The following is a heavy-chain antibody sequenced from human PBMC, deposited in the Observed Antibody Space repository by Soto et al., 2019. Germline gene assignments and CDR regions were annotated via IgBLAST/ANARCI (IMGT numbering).Heavy chain of an antibody. Sequence: PVEVSCKASGGPFRSYSISWVRQGPGQGAGWMGGIIPIFGTANYAQKFQGRVTITADESTSTAYMELSSLRSEDTAVYYCAAYYYDSSGYYSRIQYYFDYWGQGTLVTVSS. V-gene: IGHV1-69*01. J-gene: IGHJ4*02. CDR3: AAYYYDSSGYYSRIQYYFDY. CDR1: GGPFRSYS. CDR2: IIPIFGTA. D-gene: IGHD3-22*01.